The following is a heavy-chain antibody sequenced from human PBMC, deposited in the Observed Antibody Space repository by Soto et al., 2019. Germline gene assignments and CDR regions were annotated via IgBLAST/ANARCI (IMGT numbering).Heavy chain of an antibody. D-gene: IGHD3-10*01. CDR1: GYTFTSYY. J-gene: IGHJ5*02. V-gene: IGHV1-46*01. Sequence: QVQLVQSGAEVKKPGASVKVSCKASGYTFTSYYMHWVRQAPGQGLEWMGIINPSGGSTSYAQKFQGRVTMTRDTSTSSVYMELSSLRSEDTAVYYCARDRGSLGWFDPWGQGTLVTVSS. CDR3: ARDRGSLGWFDP. CDR2: INPSGGST.